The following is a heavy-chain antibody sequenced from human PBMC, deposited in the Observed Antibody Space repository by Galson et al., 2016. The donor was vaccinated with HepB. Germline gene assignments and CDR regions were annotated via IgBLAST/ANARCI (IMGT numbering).Heavy chain of an antibody. Sequence: SLRLSCAASGFTFSSYGMHWVRQAPGKGLEWVAFISYDGSNKKYADSVKGRFTISSDNSKKTLYLQMNSLSAEDTAVYYCAKDGRIYCSSASCHDHFHYWGQGTLVTVSS. V-gene: IGHV3-30*18. D-gene: IGHD2-2*01. J-gene: IGHJ4*02. CDR2: ISYDGSNK. CDR3: AKDGRIYCSSASCHDHFHY. CDR1: GFTFSSYG.